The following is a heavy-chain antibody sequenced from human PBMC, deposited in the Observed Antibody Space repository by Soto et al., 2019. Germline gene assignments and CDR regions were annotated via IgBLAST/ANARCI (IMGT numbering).Heavy chain of an antibody. CDR2: IYYSGST. Sequence: PSETLSLTCTVSGGSISSSSYYWGWIRQPPGKGLEWIGSIYYSGSTYYNPSLKSRVTISVDTSKNQFSLKLSSVTAADTAVYYCARGNIVVVPAAVDYYYGMDVWGQGTTVTVSS. V-gene: IGHV4-39*07. CDR1: GGSISSSSYY. D-gene: IGHD2-2*01. CDR3: ARGNIVVVPAAVDYYYGMDV. J-gene: IGHJ6*02.